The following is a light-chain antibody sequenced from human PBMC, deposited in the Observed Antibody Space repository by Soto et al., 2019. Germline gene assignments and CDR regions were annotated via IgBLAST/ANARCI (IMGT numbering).Light chain of an antibody. CDR2: DVS. J-gene: IGLJ3*02. CDR3: SSYTSTNSWV. Sequence: QSALTQSASVSVSPGQSITISCTGTSSDVGGYNYVSWYQQHPGKAPKLIIYDVSNRPSGVSTRFSGSKSGNTASLTISGIQAEDEADYSCSSYTSTNSWVFGGGTKLTVL. CDR1: SSDVGGYNY. V-gene: IGLV2-14*01.